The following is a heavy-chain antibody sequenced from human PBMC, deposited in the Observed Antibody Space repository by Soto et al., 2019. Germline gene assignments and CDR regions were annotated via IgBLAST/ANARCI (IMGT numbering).Heavy chain of an antibody. CDR2: ISWNSNII. CDR3: AKGGPDGFCSGGTCHFDY. V-gene: IGHV3-9*01. J-gene: IGHJ4*02. CDR1: GFTFDDYA. D-gene: IGHD2-15*01. Sequence: EVQLVESGGGLVQPGRSLRLSCAASGFTFDDYAMHWVRRVPGKGLEWVSSISWNSNIIGYADSVKGRFTVSRDNAKNTLYLQMNSLRPEDTALYYCAKGGPDGFCSGGTCHFDYWGQGTLVTVSS.